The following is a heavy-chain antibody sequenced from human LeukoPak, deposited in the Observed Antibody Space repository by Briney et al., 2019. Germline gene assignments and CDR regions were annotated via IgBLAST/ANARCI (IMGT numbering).Heavy chain of an antibody. Sequence: GASVKVSCKASGYTFTGYYMHWVRQAPGQGLEWMGWINPNSGGTNYAQKFQGRVTMTRDTSISTAYMELSRLRSDDTAVYYCARDHQRVVPAANYWYNWFDPWGQGNLVTVSS. D-gene: IGHD2-2*01. CDR2: INPNSGGT. J-gene: IGHJ5*02. CDR3: ARDHQRVVPAANYWYNWFDP. V-gene: IGHV1-2*02. CDR1: GYTFTGYY.